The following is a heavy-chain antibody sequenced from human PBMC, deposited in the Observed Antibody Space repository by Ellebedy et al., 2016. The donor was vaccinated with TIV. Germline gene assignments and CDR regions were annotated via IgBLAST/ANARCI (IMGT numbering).Heavy chain of an antibody. V-gene: IGHV4-59*13. CDR3: ARGLPGYYYYMDV. J-gene: IGHJ6*03. CDR2: IYYSGST. D-gene: IGHD1-1*01. CDR1: GGPISSYY. Sequence: SETLSLTXTVSGGPISSYYWSWIRQPPGKGLEWIGYIYYSGSTNYNPSLKSRVTISVDTSKNQFSLKLSSVTAADTAVYYCARGLPGYYYYMDVWGKGTTVTVSS.